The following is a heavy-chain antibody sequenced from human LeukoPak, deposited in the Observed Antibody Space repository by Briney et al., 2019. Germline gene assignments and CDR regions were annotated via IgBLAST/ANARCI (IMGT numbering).Heavy chain of an antibody. CDR2: TYYRSKWNY. D-gene: IGHD1-1*01. J-gene: IGHJ4*02. V-gene: IGHV6-1*01. Sequence: SQTLSLTCAISGDSVSTNSVAYNWIRQSPSRGLEWLGRTYYRSKWNYEYAVSGRSRITVNLDTSKNQFSLQLNSVTPDDTAVYYCARAVIGTTRYFESWGQGTLVTVSS. CDR1: GDSVSTNSVA. CDR3: ARAVIGTTRYFES.